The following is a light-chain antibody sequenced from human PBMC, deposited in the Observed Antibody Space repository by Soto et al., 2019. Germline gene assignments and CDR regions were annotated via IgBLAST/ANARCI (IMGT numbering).Light chain of an antibody. J-gene: IGLJ3*02. V-gene: IGLV1-44*01. CDR2: SNN. CDR1: SSNIGSNT. CDR3: AAWDDSLNGFSWV. Sequence: QSVLTQPPSASGTPGQRVTISCSGSSSNIGSNTVNWYQQLPGTAPNLLIYSNNQRPSGVPDRFSGSKSGTAASLAISGLQSEDEADYYCAAWDDSLNGFSWVFGGGTQLTVL.